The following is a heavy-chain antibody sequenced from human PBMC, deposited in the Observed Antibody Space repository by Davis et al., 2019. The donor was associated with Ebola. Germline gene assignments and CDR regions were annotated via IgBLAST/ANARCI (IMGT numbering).Heavy chain of an antibody. CDR1: GYTFTSYG. J-gene: IGHJ4*02. CDR2: ISAYNGNT. Sequence: ASVKVSCKASGYTFTSYGISWVRQAPGQGLEWMGWISAYNGNTNYAQKLQGRVTMTTDTSTSTAYMELRSLRSDDTAVYYCARGRYDYIWGSYRPPFDYWGQGTLVTVSS. V-gene: IGHV1-18*01. D-gene: IGHD3-16*02. CDR3: ARGRYDYIWGSYRPPFDY.